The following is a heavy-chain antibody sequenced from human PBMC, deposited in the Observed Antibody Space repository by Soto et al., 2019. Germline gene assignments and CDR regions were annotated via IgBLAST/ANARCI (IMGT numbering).Heavy chain of an antibody. J-gene: IGHJ6*02. V-gene: IGHV1-69*01. D-gene: IGHD6-19*01. CDR1: GGTFSSYA. CDR2: IIPIFGTA. Sequence: QVQLVQSGAEVKKPGSSVKVSCKASGGTFSSYAISWVRQAPGQGLEWMGGIIPIFGTANYEQKFQGRVTITADESTSTAYMELRSLRSEDTAVYYCARYGQQWPEVNYYGMDVWGQGTTVTVSS. CDR3: ARYGQQWPEVNYYGMDV.